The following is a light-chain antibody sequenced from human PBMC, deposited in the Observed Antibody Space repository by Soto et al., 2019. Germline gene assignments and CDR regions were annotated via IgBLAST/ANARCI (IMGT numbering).Light chain of an antibody. J-gene: IGKJ1*01. CDR2: GAS. CDR1: QSITRN. V-gene: IGKV3-15*01. Sequence: EIVMTQSPATLSVSPGERATLYCRASQSITRNLAWYQQSPGQAPRLLIYGASTRATGIPARFSGSGSGTQFTLTISSLQSEDFAVYYCQQYNNWRQTFGQGTKVDIK. CDR3: QQYNNWRQT.